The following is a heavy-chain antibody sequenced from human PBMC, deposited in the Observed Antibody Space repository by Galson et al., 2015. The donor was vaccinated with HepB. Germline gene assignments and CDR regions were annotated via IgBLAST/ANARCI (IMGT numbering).Heavy chain of an antibody. D-gene: IGHD3-10*01. Sequence: CAISGDSVSNNNVGWNWIRQPPSRGLEWLGRTYYRSKFYYDYAESVKSRIIINPDTSKNQISLHLNSVTPEDTAVYYCTRVRQLGQGFHYWGQGTLVTVSS. J-gene: IGHJ4*02. V-gene: IGHV6-1*01. CDR3: TRVRQLGQGFHY. CDR2: TYYRSKFYY. CDR1: GDSVSNNNVG.